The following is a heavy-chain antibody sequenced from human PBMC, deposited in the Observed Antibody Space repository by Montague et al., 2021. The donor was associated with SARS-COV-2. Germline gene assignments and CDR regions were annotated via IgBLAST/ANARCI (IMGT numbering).Heavy chain of an antibody. CDR3: GSDTTAYFRFDY. D-gene: IGHD3-9*01. CDR1: GDSVSSGSYY. J-gene: IGHJ4*02. Sequence: SETLSLTCTVSGDSVSSGSYYWSWIRQPPGKGLEWIGYIYYSGSTNYNPSLKSRVTISLDTSKNQVSLRLTSVTAADTAFYYCGSDTTAYFRFDYWGRGTLISVSS. CDR2: IYYSGST. V-gene: IGHV4-61*01.